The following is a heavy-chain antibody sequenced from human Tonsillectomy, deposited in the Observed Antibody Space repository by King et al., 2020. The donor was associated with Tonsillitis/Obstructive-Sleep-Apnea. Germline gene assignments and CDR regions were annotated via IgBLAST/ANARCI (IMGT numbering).Heavy chain of an antibody. CDR2: IIPILGIA. Sequence: VQLVQSGAEVKKPGSSVKVSCKASGGTFSSYAISWVRQAPGQGLEWMGRIIPILGIANYAQKFQGRVTITADKSTSTAYMELSSLRSEDTAVYYCARGWTKQDYMDVWGKGTPVTVSS. J-gene: IGHJ6*03. V-gene: IGHV1-69*09. CDR1: GGTFSSYA. CDR3: ARGWTKQDYMDV. D-gene: IGHD3/OR15-3a*01.